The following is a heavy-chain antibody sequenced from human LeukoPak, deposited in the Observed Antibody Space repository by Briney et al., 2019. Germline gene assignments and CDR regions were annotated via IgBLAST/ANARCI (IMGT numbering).Heavy chain of an antibody. J-gene: IGHJ4*02. D-gene: IGHD2-15*01. CDR1: GFTFSTYA. CDR2: ISGSDGST. CDR3: ARDPGRSGGSCYSDY. Sequence: GGSLRLSCAASGFTFSTYALTWVRQAPGKGLEWVSVISGSDGSTNYADSVKGRFTISRDNDKNSLYLQMNSLRAEDTALYYCARDPGRSGGSCYSDYWGQGTLVTVSS. V-gene: IGHV3-23*01.